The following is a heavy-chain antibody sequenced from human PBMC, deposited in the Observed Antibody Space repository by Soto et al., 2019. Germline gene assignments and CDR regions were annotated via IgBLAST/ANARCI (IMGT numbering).Heavy chain of an antibody. CDR2: IIPILGIA. CDR3: ARADCSGGRCDSGYYYGMDV. Sequence: ASVKVSCKASGGTFSSYAISWVRQAPGQGLEWMGGIIPILGIANYAQKFQGRVTITADKSTSTAYMELSRLRSEDTAVYDCARADCSGGRCDSGYYYGMDVWGQGTTVTVSS. J-gene: IGHJ6*02. D-gene: IGHD2-15*01. CDR1: GGTFSSYA. V-gene: IGHV1-69*10.